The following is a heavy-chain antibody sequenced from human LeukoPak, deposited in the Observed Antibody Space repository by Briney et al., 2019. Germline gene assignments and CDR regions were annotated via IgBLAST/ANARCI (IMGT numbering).Heavy chain of an antibody. CDR1: GGSISSYY. J-gene: IGHJ6*02. Sequence: SETLSLTCNVSGGSISSYYWSWIRQPPGKGLEWIGYMYYSGNTNYNPSLKSRVTISVDTSKNQFSLKLSSVTAADTAVYYCARQRTSGWYPYYYGMDVWGQGITVTVSS. CDR3: ARQRTSGWYPYYYGMDV. D-gene: IGHD6-19*01. V-gene: IGHV4-59*08. CDR2: MYYSGNT.